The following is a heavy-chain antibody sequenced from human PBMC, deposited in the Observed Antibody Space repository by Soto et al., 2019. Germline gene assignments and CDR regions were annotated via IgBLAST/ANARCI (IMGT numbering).Heavy chain of an antibody. CDR2: LSASGDNT. V-gene: IGHV3-23*01. J-gene: IGHJ4*02. Sequence: PVGSLRLSCAASGFTFRIYAMNWVRLAPGKGLEWVSALSASGDNTYYADSVKGRFTISRDNSKNTLYLQMNSLRAEDTAVYYCAKAGTHSYSDCWGQGTLVTVSS. CDR1: GFTFRIYA. D-gene: IGHD1-1*01. CDR3: AKAGTHSYSDC.